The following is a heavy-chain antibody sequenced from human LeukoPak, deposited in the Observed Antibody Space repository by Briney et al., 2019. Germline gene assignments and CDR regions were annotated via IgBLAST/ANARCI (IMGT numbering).Heavy chain of an antibody. CDR3: AREGWEYCSGSCSLYDY. D-gene: IGHD2-15*01. CDR1: GGSINSYY. Sequence: SETLSLTCTVSGGSINSYYWTWIRQPPGKGLEWIGYISYSGSTNYNPSLRSRVTISVDTSKSQFSLQLSSVTAADTAVYYCAREGWEYCSGSCSLYDYWGQGTLVTVSS. CDR2: ISYSGST. V-gene: IGHV4-59*01. J-gene: IGHJ4*02.